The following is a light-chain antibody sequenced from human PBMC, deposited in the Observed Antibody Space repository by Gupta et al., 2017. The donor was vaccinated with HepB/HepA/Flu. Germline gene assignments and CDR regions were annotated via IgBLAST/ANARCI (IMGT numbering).Light chain of an antibody. CDR3: CSYAGSYTYVV. CDR1: SSDVGSYNY. CDR2: DVN. Sequence: QSALTQPRSVSGSPGQSVTISCTGTSSDVGSYNYVSWYQQHPGKAPKLMISDVNKRPSGVPERFSGSKSGNTASLTISGLQAEDEADYYCCSYAGSYTYVVFGGGTQLTVL. J-gene: IGLJ2*01. V-gene: IGLV2-11*01.